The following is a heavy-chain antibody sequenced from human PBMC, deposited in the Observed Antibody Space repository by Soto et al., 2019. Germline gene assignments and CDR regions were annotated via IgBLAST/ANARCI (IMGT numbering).Heavy chain of an antibody. D-gene: IGHD6-6*01. CDR3: ASNYYYGGNSARWFDP. CDR1: GGTFSSYA. V-gene: IGHV1-69*13. CDR2: IIPIFGTA. J-gene: IGHJ5*02. Sequence: VASVKVSCKASGGTFSSYAISWVRQAPGQGLEWMGGIIPIFGTANYAQKFQGRVTITADESTSTAYMELSSLRSEDTAVYYCASNYYYGGNSARWFDPWGQGTLVTVSS.